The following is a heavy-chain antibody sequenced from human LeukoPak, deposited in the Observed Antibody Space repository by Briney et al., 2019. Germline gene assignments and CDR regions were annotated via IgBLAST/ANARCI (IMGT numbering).Heavy chain of an antibody. Sequence: SETLSLTCTVSGGSISSSSYYWGWIRQPPGKGLEWIGSIYYSGSTYYNPSLKSRVTISVDTSKNQFSLKLSSVTAADTAVYYCARLPIGDYYIDYWGQGTLVTVSS. D-gene: IGHD4-17*01. V-gene: IGHV4-39*01. CDR2: IYYSGST. CDR3: ARLPIGDYYIDY. CDR1: GGSISSSSYY. J-gene: IGHJ4*02.